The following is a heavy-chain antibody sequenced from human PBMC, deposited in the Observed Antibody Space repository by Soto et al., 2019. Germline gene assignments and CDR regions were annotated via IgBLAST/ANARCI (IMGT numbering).Heavy chain of an antibody. CDR1: WGTFSSYA. CDR2: IIPIFGTA. D-gene: IGHD6-13*01. V-gene: IGHV1-69*13. Sequence: SGQGSCTASWGTFSSYAISWVRQAPGQGLEWMGGIIPIFGTANYAQKFQGRVTITADESTSTAYMELSSLRSEDTAVYYCARDSGPQGIAAAGPKYNWYDPRGPGTLVPVSS. CDR3: ARDSGPQGIAAAGPKYNWYDP. J-gene: IGHJ5*02.